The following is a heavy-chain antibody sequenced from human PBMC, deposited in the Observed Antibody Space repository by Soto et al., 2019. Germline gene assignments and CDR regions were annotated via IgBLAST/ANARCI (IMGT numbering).Heavy chain of an antibody. CDR2: IWYDGTKK. CDR3: ARSVVIPAALDY. Sequence: GGSLRLSCAASGFTLSSYGMHWVRQAPGRGLEWVALIWYDGTKKHYADSVIGRFTISRDNSKNTLDLQMNSLRADDTAVCYCARSVVIPAALDYWGQGTLVTVSS. J-gene: IGHJ4*02. D-gene: IGHD2-2*01. V-gene: IGHV3-33*01. CDR1: GFTLSSYG.